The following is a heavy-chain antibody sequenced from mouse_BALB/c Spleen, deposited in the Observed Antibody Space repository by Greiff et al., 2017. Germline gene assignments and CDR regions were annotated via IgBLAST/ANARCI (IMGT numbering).Heavy chain of an antibody. D-gene: IGHD1-1*01. Sequence: EVHLVESGGGLVKPGGSLKLSCAASGFAFSSYDMSWVRQTPEKRLEWVAYISSGGGSTYYPDTVKGRFTISRDNAKNTLYLQMSSLKSEDTAMYYCARRHYGSSHFDYWGQGTTLTVSS. J-gene: IGHJ2*01. CDR1: GFAFSSYD. CDR3: ARRHYGSSHFDY. CDR2: ISSGGGST. V-gene: IGHV5-12-1*01.